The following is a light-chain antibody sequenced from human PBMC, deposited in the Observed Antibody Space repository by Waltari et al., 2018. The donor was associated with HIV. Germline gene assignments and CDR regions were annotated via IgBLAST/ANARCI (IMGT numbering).Light chain of an antibody. CDR2: DVN. J-gene: IGLJ1*01. CDR1: NSDVGAYNS. V-gene: IGLV2-14*03. CDR3: NSYASGSTLV. Sequence: QSALTQPASVSGSPGQSITISCTGTNSDVGAYNSVSWYQQHPDKAPTLLIYDVNKRPSGSSNRFSGSKSGNTASLTISRLQTEDEADYYCNSYASGSTLVFGTGTTVTV.